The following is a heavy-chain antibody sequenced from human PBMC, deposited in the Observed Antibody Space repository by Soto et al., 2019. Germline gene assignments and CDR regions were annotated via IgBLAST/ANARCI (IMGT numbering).Heavy chain of an antibody. V-gene: IGHV1-8*01. Sequence: QVQLVQSGAEVKKPGASVKVSCKASGYTFTSYDINWVRQATGQGLEWMGWMNPNSGNTGYAQKFQGRVTMTRNTSISTAYMELSSLGSEDTAVYYCARGKEGQSVFGVVIIRENFDYWGQGTLVTVSS. CDR3: ARGKEGQSVFGVVIIRENFDY. CDR1: GYTFTSYD. D-gene: IGHD3-3*01. CDR2: MNPNSGNT. J-gene: IGHJ4*02.